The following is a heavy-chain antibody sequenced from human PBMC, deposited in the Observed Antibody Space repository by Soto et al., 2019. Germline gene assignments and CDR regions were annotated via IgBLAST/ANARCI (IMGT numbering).Heavy chain of an antibody. CDR2: ISAYNGNT. CDR3: ARDGLLFLEWLLLGWFDP. Sequence: ASVKVSCKASGYTFTSYGISWVRQAPGQGLEWMGWISAYNGNTNYAQKLQGRVTMTTDTSTSTAYMELRSLRSDDTAVYYCARDGLLFLEWLLLGWFDPCGQGTLVTVSS. CDR1: GYTFTSYG. J-gene: IGHJ5*02. D-gene: IGHD3-3*01. V-gene: IGHV1-18*01.